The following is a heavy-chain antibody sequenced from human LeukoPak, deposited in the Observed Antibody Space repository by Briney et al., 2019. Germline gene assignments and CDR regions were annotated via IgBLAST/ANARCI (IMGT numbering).Heavy chain of an antibody. D-gene: IGHD2-2*01. CDR2: IYYSGST. CDR1: GGSIYTYY. V-gene: IGHV4-59*12. Sequence: PSETLSFTCTVSGGSIYTYYWSWIRQPPGKGLEWIGYIYYSGSTNYNPSLKSRVTISIDMSKNQFSLKLSSVTAADTAVYYCARGSLVVVPAAMGWFDPWGQGTLVTVSS. J-gene: IGHJ5*02. CDR3: ARGSLVVVPAAMGWFDP.